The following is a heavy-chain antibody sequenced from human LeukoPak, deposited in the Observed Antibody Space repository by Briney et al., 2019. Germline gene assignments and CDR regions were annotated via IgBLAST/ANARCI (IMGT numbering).Heavy chain of an antibody. CDR2: IIPIFGAA. Sequence: SVKVSCKASGGTFSSYAISWVQQAPGQGLEWVGGIIPIFGAANYAQRFQGRVTITADDSTSTVYMQLSSLRSEDTAVYYCARDRRMLGYCRSTSCYPRFDFWGQGTLVTVSS. CDR3: ARDRRMLGYCRSTSCYPRFDF. CDR1: GGTFSSYA. V-gene: IGHV1-69*13. J-gene: IGHJ4*02. D-gene: IGHD2-2*01.